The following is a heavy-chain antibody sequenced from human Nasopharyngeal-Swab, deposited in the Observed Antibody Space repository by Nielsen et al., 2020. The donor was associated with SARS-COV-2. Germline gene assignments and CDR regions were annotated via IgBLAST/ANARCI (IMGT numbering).Heavy chain of an antibody. CDR1: GYTFTSYG. V-gene: IGHV1-18*01. J-gene: IGHJ4*02. CDR2: ISAYNGNT. D-gene: IGHD3-22*01. CDR3: ARDYYDSSGYCFDY. Sequence: ASVKVSCKASGYTFTSYGISWVRQAPGQGLEWMGWISAYNGNTNYAQKLQGRVTMTTDTSTSTVYMELSSLRSEDTAVYYCARDYYDSSGYCFDYWGQGTLVTVSS.